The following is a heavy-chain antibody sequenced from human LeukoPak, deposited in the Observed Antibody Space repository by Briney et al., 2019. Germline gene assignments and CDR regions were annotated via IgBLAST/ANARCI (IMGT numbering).Heavy chain of an antibody. D-gene: IGHD3-22*01. CDR1: GYTFTSYY. CDR2: INPSGGST. J-gene: IGHJ4*02. CDR3: ARSHRSLRLLLPTDY. Sequence: GASVKVSCKASGYTFTSYYMHWVRQAPGQGLEWMGIINPSGGSTSYAQKFQGRVTMTRDTSTSTVYMDLRSLTSDDTAVYYCARSHRSLRLLLPTDYWGQGTLVTVSS. V-gene: IGHV1-46*01.